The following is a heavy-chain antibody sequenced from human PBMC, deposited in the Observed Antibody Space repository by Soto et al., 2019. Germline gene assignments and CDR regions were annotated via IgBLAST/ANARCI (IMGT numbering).Heavy chain of an antibody. CDR1: GYTFTSYG. V-gene: IGHV1-18*01. CDR3: ARGRDSPNPDYYDSSGYEWAYY. CDR2: ISAYNGNT. Sequence: ASVKVSCKASGYTFTSYGISWVRQAPGQRLEWMGWISAYNGNTNYAQKLQGRVTMTTDTSTSTAYMELRSLRSDDTAVYYCARGRDSPNPDYYDSSGYEWAYYWGQGTLVTVS. J-gene: IGHJ4*02. D-gene: IGHD3-22*01.